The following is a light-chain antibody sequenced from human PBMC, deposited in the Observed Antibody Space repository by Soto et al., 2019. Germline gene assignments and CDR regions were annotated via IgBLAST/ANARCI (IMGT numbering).Light chain of an antibody. CDR3: HQHSNWWWS. CDR1: QSGSSC. J-gene: IGKJ1*01. CDR2: DAS. V-gene: IGKV3-11*01. Sequence: IVLTESPATLFLSPGERATHSRRAIQSGSSCLAWYHQKPGQAPRLLIYDASNGAPGIRVRYSGSGSGTDFALSISSLEPEEFAVYYCHQHSNWWWSFGQGTKVDI.